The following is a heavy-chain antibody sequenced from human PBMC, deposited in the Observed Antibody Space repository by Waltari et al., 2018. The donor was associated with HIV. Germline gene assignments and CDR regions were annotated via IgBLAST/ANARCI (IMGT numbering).Heavy chain of an antibody. J-gene: IGHJ1*01. V-gene: IGHV4-34*01. D-gene: IGHD3-10*01. CDR2: VNNSGSA. CDR1: GGTFSGYY. Sequence: QVQLKQWGAGLLKPSETLSLSCAVFGGTFSGYYWSWIRQPPGKGLEWIGEVNNSGSARYKPSLRGRVTISADAAASRFSLRLSSVTTADTATYYCARGGPGRSHITYKYFQHWGQGTRVSFSS. CDR3: ARGGPGRSHITYKYFQH.